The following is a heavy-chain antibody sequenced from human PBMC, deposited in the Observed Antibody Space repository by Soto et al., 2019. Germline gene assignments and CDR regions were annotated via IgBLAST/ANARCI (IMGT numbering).Heavy chain of an antibody. CDR1: GYTFLDYY. CDR3: AREIISHPRNWFAP. V-gene: IGHV1-2*04. J-gene: IGHJ5*02. CDR2: INPNSGGT. D-gene: IGHD3-10*01. Sequence: EASVKVSCKASGYTFLDYYIHWVRQAPGQGLEWMGWINPNSGGTNYAYKFQGWVTLTRDTSISTAYMELSRLTADDTAVYYCAREIISHPRNWFAPWGQGNLVTVSS.